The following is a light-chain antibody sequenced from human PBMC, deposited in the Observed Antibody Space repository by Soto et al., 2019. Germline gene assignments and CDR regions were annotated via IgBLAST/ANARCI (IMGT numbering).Light chain of an antibody. CDR1: SSDVGGYNY. CDR2: EVS. Sequence: QSALTQPASVSGSPGKSITISCTGTSSDVGGYNYVSWYQQHTGKAPKLMIYEVSNRPSGVSTRVSGSKSGNTASLTISGLQAEDEADYYCSSYTSSSTKVFGTGTKLTVL. CDR3: SSYTSSSTKV. V-gene: IGLV2-14*01. J-gene: IGLJ1*01.